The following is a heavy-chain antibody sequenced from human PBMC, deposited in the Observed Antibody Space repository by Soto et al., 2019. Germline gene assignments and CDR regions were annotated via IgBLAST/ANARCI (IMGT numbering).Heavy chain of an antibody. CDR2: IYHSGST. V-gene: IGHV4-4*02. CDR3: ARDPSSSWPRSYMDV. CDR1: SGSISSSNW. D-gene: IGHD6-13*01. J-gene: IGHJ6*03. Sequence: QVQLQESGPGLVKPSGTLSLTCAVSSGSISSSNWWSWVRQPPGKWLEWIGEIYHSGSTNYNPSLKSRVTISVDKSKNQFSLKLSSVTAADTAVYYCARDPSSSWPRSYMDVWGKGTTVTVSS.